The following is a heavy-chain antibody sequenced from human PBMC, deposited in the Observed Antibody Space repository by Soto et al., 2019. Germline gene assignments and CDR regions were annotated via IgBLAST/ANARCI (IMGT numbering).Heavy chain of an antibody. J-gene: IGHJ5*02. CDR2: IAPSDSYT. CDR1: GYSFTDKGYW. CDR3: VDNDHGSGQVT. V-gene: IGHV5-10-1*03. Sequence: EVQLVQSGAEVKKPGESLRISCKGSGYSFTDKGYWINWVRQMPGKGLEWMGRIAPSDSYTKYNPSFQGHVTFSVDKSLNTAFLQWSSLRASDSAMYYCVDNDHGSGQVTWGQGTLVTVSA. D-gene: IGHD2-15*01.